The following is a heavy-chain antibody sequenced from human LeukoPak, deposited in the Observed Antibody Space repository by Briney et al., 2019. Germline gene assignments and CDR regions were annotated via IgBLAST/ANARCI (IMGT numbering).Heavy chain of an antibody. J-gene: IGHJ4*02. Sequence: GSLRLSFPASGFTFNNYPIHWVRQAPGKGLEWVAVVSYDGSNKNYADSVKGRFTISRDNSKNTVYLQMNSLRPEDTAVYYCASEIAVDGPYDYWGQGTLVTVSS. CDR3: ASEIAVDGPYDY. D-gene: IGHD6-19*01. CDR1: GFTFNNYP. CDR2: VSYDGSNK. V-gene: IGHV3-30*04.